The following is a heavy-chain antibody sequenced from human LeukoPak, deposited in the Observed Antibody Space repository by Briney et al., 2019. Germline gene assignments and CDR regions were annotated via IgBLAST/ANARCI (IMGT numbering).Heavy chain of an antibody. CDR2: IYYSGST. D-gene: IGHD3-9*01. CDR3: ARAARGGYFDWLLQNWFDP. Sequence: SETLSLTCTVSGGSVSSGSYYWSWIRQPPGKGLEWIGYIYYSGSTNYNPSLKSRVTISVDTSKNQFSLKLSSVTAADTAVYYCARAARGGYFDWLLQNWFDPWGQGTLVTVSS. J-gene: IGHJ5*02. CDR1: GGSVSSGSYY. V-gene: IGHV4-61*01.